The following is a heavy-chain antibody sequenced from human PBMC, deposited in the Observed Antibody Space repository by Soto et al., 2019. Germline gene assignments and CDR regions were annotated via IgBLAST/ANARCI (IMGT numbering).Heavy chain of an antibody. CDR1: GGSISRGCYS. CDR2: IYHSGST. J-gene: IGHJ4*02. CDR3: ARGSGYYLDY. D-gene: IGHD3-3*01. Sequence: SETLSLTCAVSGGSISRGCYSWSWIRQPPGKGLEWIGYIYHSGSTYYNPSLKSRVTISVDRSKNQFSLKLSSVTAADTAVYYCARGSGYYLDYWGQGTLVTVSS. V-gene: IGHV4-30-2*01.